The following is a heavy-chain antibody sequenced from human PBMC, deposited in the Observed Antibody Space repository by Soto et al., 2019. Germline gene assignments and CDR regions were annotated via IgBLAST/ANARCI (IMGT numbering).Heavy chain of an antibody. CDR2: IYYSGSI. CDR3: ARRSGYYGSGSFDP. D-gene: IGHD3-10*01. CDR1: GGYGSISSGSYF. V-gene: IGHV4-39*01. J-gene: IGHJ5*02. Sequence: QVQLQESGPGLVKPSETLSLTCTVSGGYGSISSGSYFWGWIRQPPGKGLEWIGTIYYSGSILYNPSLKSRVTLSVDTSKNQFSLKLNSVTAADTAMYYCARRSGYYGSGSFDPWGQGTLVTVSS.